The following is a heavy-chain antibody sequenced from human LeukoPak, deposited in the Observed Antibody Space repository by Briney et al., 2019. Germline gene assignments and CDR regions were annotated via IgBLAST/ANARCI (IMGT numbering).Heavy chain of an antibody. Sequence: ASVKVSCKASGYTFTSYDINWVRQATGQGLEWMGWMNPNSGNTGYAQKFQGRVTMPRNTSISTAYMELSSLRSEDTAVYYCARGQDNLWFGEFGYWGQGTLVTVSS. D-gene: IGHD3-10*01. J-gene: IGHJ4*02. CDR3: ARGQDNLWFGEFGY. CDR1: GYTFTSYD. V-gene: IGHV1-8*01. CDR2: MNPNSGNT.